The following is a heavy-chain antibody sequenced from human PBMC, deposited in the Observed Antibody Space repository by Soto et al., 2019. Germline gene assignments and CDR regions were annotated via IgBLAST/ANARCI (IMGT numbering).Heavy chain of an antibody. CDR3: ARVGFHYDSSGHQNYAMDL. CDR2: IWYEGRNE. D-gene: IGHD3-22*01. J-gene: IGHJ6*02. Sequence: PGGSLRLSCEGSGFTFSSHGMHWVRQAPGKGLEWVAVIWYEGRNEYYADAVRGRFTISRDNSKNTLFLQMNSLRAEDTAVYYCARVGFHYDSSGHQNYAMDLWGQGTTVTVSS. CDR1: GFTFSSHG. V-gene: IGHV3-33*01.